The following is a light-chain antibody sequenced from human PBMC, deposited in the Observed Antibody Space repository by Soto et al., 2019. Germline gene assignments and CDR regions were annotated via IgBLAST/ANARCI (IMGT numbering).Light chain of an antibody. CDR1: QSVSSN. CDR3: QHYNNWPPWT. J-gene: IGKJ1*01. CDR2: GAS. V-gene: IGKV3-15*01. Sequence: EIVMTQSPATLSVSPGERATLSCRASQSVSSNLAWYQQKPGQAPRLLIYGASTRATGIPARFGGSGSGTVFTLTISNLQSEDFAVYYCQHYNNWPPWTFGQGTKVEIK.